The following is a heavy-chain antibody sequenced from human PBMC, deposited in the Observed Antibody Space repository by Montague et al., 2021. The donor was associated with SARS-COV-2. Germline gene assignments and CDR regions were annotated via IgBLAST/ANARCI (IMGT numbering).Heavy chain of an antibody. D-gene: IGHD2-15*01. J-gene: IGHJ6*02. V-gene: IGHV4-59*08. Sequence: SETLSLTCTVSGGSISSYYWSWIRQPPGKGLEWIGYIYYSGSTNYNPSLKSRVTISVDTSKNQFSLKLSSVTAADTAVYYCARHPIGSFPRYGMDVWGQGTTVTVS. CDR2: IYYSGST. CDR1: GGSISSYY. CDR3: ARHPIGSFPRYGMDV.